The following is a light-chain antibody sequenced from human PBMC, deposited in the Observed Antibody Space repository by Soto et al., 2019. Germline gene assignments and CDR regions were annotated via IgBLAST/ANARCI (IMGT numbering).Light chain of an antibody. J-gene: IGLJ2*01. Sequence: QSALTQPPSASGSPGQSVTISCTETSSDVGGYNYVSWYQQHPGEAPKVMIYEVSKRPSGVPDRFSGSKSGNTASLTVSGLQAEDEADYYCSSYGGRNNLLFGGGTKLTVL. CDR2: EVS. CDR3: SSYGGRNNLL. V-gene: IGLV2-8*01. CDR1: SSDVGGYNY.